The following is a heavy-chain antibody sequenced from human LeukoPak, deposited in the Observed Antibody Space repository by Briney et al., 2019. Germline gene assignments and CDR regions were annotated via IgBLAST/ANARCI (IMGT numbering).Heavy chain of an antibody. Sequence: GSLRLSCAASGFTFSSQGMHWVRQAPGKGLEWVAFIRYDGSNRYYADSVKGRFTISRDNSKNTVYLQMNSLRPEDTAVYYCAKPAAIDFWGQGTLVTVSS. D-gene: IGHD6-25*01. V-gene: IGHV3-30*02. CDR2: IRYDGSNR. CDR1: GFTFSSQG. CDR3: AKPAAIDF. J-gene: IGHJ4*02.